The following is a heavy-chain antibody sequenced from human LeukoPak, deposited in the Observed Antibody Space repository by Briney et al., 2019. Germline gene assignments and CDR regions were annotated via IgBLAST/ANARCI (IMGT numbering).Heavy chain of an antibody. J-gene: IGHJ3*02. CDR2: ISSSSSYI. CDR3: ARESPSGPDAFDI. Sequence: GGSLRLSXAASGFTFRSYSMNWVRQAPGKGLEWVSSISSSSSYIYYADSVKGRLTISRDNAKNSLYLQMNSLRAEDTAVYYCARESPSGPDAFDIWGQGTMVTVSS. D-gene: IGHD1-26*01. CDR1: GFTFRSYS. V-gene: IGHV3-21*01.